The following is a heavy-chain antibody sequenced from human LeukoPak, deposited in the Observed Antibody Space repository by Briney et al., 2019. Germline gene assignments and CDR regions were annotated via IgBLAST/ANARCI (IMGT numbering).Heavy chain of an antibody. Sequence: SVKVSCKSSGYTFTSFGISWVRQAPGQGLEWMGGIIPIFGTANYAQKFQGRVTITADESTSTAYMELSSLRSEDTAVYYCARVSFGWSPFDYWGQGTLVTVSS. D-gene: IGHD6-19*01. CDR1: GYTFTSFG. CDR3: ARVSFGWSPFDY. CDR2: IIPIFGTA. V-gene: IGHV1-69*13. J-gene: IGHJ4*02.